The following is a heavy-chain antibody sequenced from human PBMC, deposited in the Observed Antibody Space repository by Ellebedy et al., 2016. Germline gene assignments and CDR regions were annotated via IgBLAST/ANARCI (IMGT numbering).Heavy chain of an antibody. CDR2: IYYSGST. D-gene: IGHD2-2*01. CDR1: GGSISSSSYY. CDR3: ARQKVVEYQLLDCFDY. Sequence: SETLSLTXTVSGGSISSSSYYWGWIRQPPGKGLEWIGSIYYSGSTYYNPSLKSRVTISVDTSKNQFSLKLSSVTAADTAVYYCARQKVVEYQLLDCFDYWGQGTLVTVSS. J-gene: IGHJ4*02. V-gene: IGHV4-39*01.